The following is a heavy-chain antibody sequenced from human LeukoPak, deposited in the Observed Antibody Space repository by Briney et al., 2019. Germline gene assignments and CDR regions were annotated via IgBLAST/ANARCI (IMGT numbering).Heavy chain of an antibody. Sequence: GGSLRLSCAGSGFMLSSYWMSWVRQAPGKGLEWVANIKQDGSEKYYVDSVKGRFTISRDNAKNSLYLQMNSLRAEDTAVYYCARVGGHSPLYSYAWFDPWGQGTLVTVSS. J-gene: IGHJ5*02. CDR3: ARVGGHSPLYSYAWFDP. CDR1: GFMLSSYW. CDR2: IKQDGSEK. V-gene: IGHV3-7*01. D-gene: IGHD6-13*01.